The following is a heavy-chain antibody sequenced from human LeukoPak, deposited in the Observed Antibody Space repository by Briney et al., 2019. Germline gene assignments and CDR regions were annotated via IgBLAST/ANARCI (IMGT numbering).Heavy chain of an antibody. CDR1: GFTFSDYY. V-gene: IGHV3-11*05. CDR2: ISSSSSYT. CDR3: ARVYSDGYNSYFDY. Sequence: GGALRLSCAASGFTFSDYYMSWIRQVPGKGLEWVSYISSSSSYTNYADSVKGRFTISRDNAKNSLYLQMNSLRAEDTVVYYCARVYSDGYNSYFDYWGQGTLVTVSS. J-gene: IGHJ4*02. D-gene: IGHD5-24*01.